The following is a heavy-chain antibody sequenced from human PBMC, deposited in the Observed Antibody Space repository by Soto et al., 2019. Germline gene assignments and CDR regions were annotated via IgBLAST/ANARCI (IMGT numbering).Heavy chain of an antibody. V-gene: IGHV3-30-3*01. D-gene: IGHD4-17*01. CDR3: ARDVNYGDYFSYAFYM. Sequence: QVQLVESGGGVVQPGRSLRLSCAASGFTFSSYAMHWVRQAPGKGLEWVAVISYDGNNKYYVDSAKGRFTISRDNSKNTLYLQMNSLRAEDTAIYYCARDVNYGDYFSYAFYMWGQGTMVTVSS. CDR1: GFTFSSYA. J-gene: IGHJ3*02. CDR2: ISYDGNNK.